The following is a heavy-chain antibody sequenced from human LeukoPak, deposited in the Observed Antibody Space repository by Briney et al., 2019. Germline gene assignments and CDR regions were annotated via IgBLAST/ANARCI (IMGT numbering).Heavy chain of an antibody. V-gene: IGHV3-30*14. J-gene: IGHJ4*02. Sequence: GGSLRLSCAASGFTFSSYAMHWVRQAPGKGLEWVAVISYDGSNKYYADSVKGRFTISRDSSENMLYLQMNSLRVEDTAVYYCAKTGGPWDWGQGTLVTVSS. D-gene: IGHD7-27*01. CDR3: AKTGGPWD. CDR1: GFTFSSYA. CDR2: ISYDGSNK.